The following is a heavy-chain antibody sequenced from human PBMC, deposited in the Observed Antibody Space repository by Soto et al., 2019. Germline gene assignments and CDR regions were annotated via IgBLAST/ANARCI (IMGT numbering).Heavy chain of an antibody. J-gene: IGHJ3*02. CDR3: ASVYILTGYHYAFDI. D-gene: IGHD3-9*01. CDR1: GGTFSSYA. Sequence: SVKVSCKASGGTFSSYAISWVRQAPGQGLEWMGGIIPIFGTANYAQKFQGRVTITADESTSTAYMELSSLRSEDTAVYYCASVYILTGYHYAFDIWGQGTMVTVSS. CDR2: IIPIFGTA. V-gene: IGHV1-69*13.